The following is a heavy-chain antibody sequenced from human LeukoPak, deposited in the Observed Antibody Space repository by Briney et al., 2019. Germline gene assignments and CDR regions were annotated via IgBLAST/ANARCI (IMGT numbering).Heavy chain of an antibody. D-gene: IGHD6-19*01. CDR1: GGSISTYY. J-gene: IGHJ4*02. CDR3: ARAPEFSSGWLLDC. CDR2: IHPSGSA. V-gene: IGHV4-4*07. Sequence: SETLSLTRSVSGGSISTYYGSWIRLSAGKGLEWIGRIHPSGSANYNPSLKSRVTMSIDTSKNQFSLKVTSVSAADTGVYYCARAPEFSSGWLLDCWGQGSLVTVSS.